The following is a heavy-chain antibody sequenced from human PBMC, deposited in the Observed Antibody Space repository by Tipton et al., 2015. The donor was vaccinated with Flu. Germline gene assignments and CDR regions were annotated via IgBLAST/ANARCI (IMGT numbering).Heavy chain of an antibody. Sequence: GSLRLSCAASGFTFSTYWMSWVRQAPGKGLEWVANINPDGSEKYYAESVKGRFTISRDNARNSLYLQVNSLTAEDTARYYCARPQWLASYSFDYWGQATLVTVSS. CDR1: GFTFSTYW. CDR3: ARPQWLASYSFDY. V-gene: IGHV3-7*01. D-gene: IGHD6-19*01. J-gene: IGHJ4*02. CDR2: INPDGSEK.